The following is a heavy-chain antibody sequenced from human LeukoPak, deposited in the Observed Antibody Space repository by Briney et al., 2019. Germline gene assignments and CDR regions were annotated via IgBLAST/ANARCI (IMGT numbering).Heavy chain of an antibody. D-gene: IGHD2-2*01. V-gene: IGHV4-39*01. Sequence: PSETLSLTCTVSGGSISSSGYYWGWIRQPPGKGLEWIGSIYYSGSTYYNPSLKSRVTISVDTSKNQFSLKLSSVTAADTAVYYCARRPEYCSSTSCLGYYYYYMDVWGKGTTVTVSS. J-gene: IGHJ6*03. CDR3: ARRPEYCSSTSCLGYYYYYMDV. CDR2: IYYSGST. CDR1: GGSISSSGYY.